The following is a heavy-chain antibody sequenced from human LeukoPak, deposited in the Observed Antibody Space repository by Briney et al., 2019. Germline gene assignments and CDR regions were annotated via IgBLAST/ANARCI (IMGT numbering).Heavy chain of an antibody. J-gene: IGHJ6*04. CDR3: AELGITMIGGV. Sequence: GGSLRLSCAASGFTFSGYNMNWVRQAPGKGLEWVSSITSSSSYIYYADSVKGRFTISRDNAKNSLFLQMNSLRAEDTAVYYCAELGITMIGGVWGKGTTVTISS. CDR1: GFTFSGYN. V-gene: IGHV3-21*01. D-gene: IGHD3-10*02. CDR2: ITSSSSYI.